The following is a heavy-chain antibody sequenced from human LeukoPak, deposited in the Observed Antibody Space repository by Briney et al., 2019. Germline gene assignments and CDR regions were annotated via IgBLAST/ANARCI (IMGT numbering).Heavy chain of an antibody. CDR2: IWYDGSSK. J-gene: IGHJ4*02. Sequence: PGGSLRLSCAASGFTFSTYGIHWVCQAPGKGLEWVAVIWYDGSSKYSADSMKGRFTFTRDNSKNTLYLQMNSLRAEDTAVYYCARDRGGSHYFDYWGQGTLVTVSS. D-gene: IGHD1-26*01. CDR1: GFTFSTYG. V-gene: IGHV3-33*01. CDR3: ARDRGGSHYFDY.